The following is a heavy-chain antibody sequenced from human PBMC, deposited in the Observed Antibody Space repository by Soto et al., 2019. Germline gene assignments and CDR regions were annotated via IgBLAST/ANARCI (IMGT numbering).Heavy chain of an antibody. CDR1: GYSFTTYG. D-gene: IGHD3-10*01. J-gene: IGHJ4*02. CDR3: GRDLNGDFDY. Sequence: QVQLVQSGAEVRQPGASVKVSCKASGYSFTTYGMSWVRQAPGQGLEYMGWINGYGHGAKYVQRFQGRFSMTTDTSTNTVYIDLRSLTSDDTAVYYCGRDLNGDFDYWGQGTVVIVSP. CDR2: INGYGHGA. V-gene: IGHV1-18*01.